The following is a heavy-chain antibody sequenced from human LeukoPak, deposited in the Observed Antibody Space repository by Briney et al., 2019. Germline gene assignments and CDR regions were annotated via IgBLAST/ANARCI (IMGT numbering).Heavy chain of an antibody. D-gene: IGHD2-15*01. Sequence: GESLKISCKGSGYSFTSYWIGWVRQMPGKGLEWMGIIYPGDSDTRYSPSFQGQVTISADKSISTAYLQWSSLKASDTAMYYCARLGSCSGGSCYPRYYYGMDVWSQGTTVTVSS. CDR3: ARLGSCSGGSCYPRYYYGMDV. J-gene: IGHJ6*02. CDR1: GYSFTSYW. CDR2: IYPGDSDT. V-gene: IGHV5-51*01.